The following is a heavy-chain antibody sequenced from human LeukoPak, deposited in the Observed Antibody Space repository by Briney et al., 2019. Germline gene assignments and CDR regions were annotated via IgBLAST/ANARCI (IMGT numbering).Heavy chain of an antibody. D-gene: IGHD3-10*01. Sequence: GGSLRLSCAASGFTFSSYAMSWVRQAPGKGLGWVSAISGSGGSTYYADSVKGRFTNSRDNSKNTLYLQMNSLRAEDTAVYYCAKADYSFGEFDYWGQGTLVTVSS. CDR1: GFTFSSYA. J-gene: IGHJ4*02. V-gene: IGHV3-23*01. CDR2: ISGSGGST. CDR3: AKADYSFGEFDY.